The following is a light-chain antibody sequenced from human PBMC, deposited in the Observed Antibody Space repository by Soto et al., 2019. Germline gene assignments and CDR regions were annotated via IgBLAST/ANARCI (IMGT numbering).Light chain of an antibody. CDR2: DAS. J-gene: IGKJ4*01. CDR1: QSVSSY. Sequence: ELVLTHSPATLSLSPGERATLSCRASQSVSSYLAWYQQKPGQAPRLLIYDASNRATGIPARFSGSGSGTDFTLTISSLEPEDFAVYYCQQRSNWPPFTFGGGTKWIS. V-gene: IGKV3-11*01. CDR3: QQRSNWPPFT.